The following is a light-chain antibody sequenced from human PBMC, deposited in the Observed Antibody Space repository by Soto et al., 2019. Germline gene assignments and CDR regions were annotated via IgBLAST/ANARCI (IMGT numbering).Light chain of an antibody. CDR2: STN. J-gene: IGLJ3*02. CDR1: SSNIGSNT. CDR3: AAWDDRLNGPGV. V-gene: IGLV1-44*01. Sequence: QAVLTQPPSASGTPGQRVTISCSGSSSNIGSNTVNWYQQLPGTPPKLLIYSTNQRPSGVPAGFSGSRSGTSASLAIIGLQSEDEGDYYCAAWDDRLNGPGVFGGGTKLTVL.